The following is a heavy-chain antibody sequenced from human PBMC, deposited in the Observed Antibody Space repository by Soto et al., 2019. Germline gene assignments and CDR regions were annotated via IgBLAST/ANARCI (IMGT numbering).Heavy chain of an antibody. Sequence: ASVKVSCKASGGTFSSYAISWVRQAPGQGLEWMGIINPSGGSTSYAQKFQGRVTMTRDTSTSTVYMELSSLRSEDTAVYYCARDQFGSSGWTDFDYWGQGTLVTVS. V-gene: IGHV1-46*03. CDR1: GGTFSSYA. CDR2: INPSGGST. J-gene: IGHJ4*02. CDR3: ARDQFGSSGWTDFDY. D-gene: IGHD6-19*01.